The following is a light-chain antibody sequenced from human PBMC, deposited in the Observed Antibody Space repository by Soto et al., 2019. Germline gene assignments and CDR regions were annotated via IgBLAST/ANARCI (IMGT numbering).Light chain of an antibody. CDR2: GAS. Sequence: KVMTQCPATLSEPPGEVATLSGRANQTIKNNLPWYQKKPGQDPRLLIYGASTRATGIPARLSGSGYGTEFTLTLSSLQSEDFAGSCCQQYNNWLPYVQFGQVTKVDIK. V-gene: IGKV3-15*01. CDR1: QTIKNN. CDR3: QQYNNWLPYVQ. J-gene: IGKJ1*01.